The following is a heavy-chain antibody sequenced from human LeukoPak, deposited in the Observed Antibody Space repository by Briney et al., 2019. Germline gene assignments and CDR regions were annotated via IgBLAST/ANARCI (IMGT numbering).Heavy chain of an antibody. CDR3: AIAESVTAFDI. Sequence: SETLSLTCSVSDASISSYFWSWIRQPPGRGLEWIGHIYSSGSTYYNPSLKSRVTVSMETSRNQFSLKLASVTAADTGMYYCAIAESVTAFDIWGQGTMVTVSS. CDR1: DASISSYF. J-gene: IGHJ3*02. D-gene: IGHD2-8*01. CDR2: IYSSGST. V-gene: IGHV4-4*09.